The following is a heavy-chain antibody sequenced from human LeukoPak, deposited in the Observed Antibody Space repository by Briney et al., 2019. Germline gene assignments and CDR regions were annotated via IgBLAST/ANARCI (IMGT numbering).Heavy chain of an antibody. D-gene: IGHD2-2*01. CDR1: GFTFNNYA. V-gene: IGHV3-23*01. Sequence: GGSLRLSCAASGFTFNNYAMSWVRQAPGKGLEWVSAISASGGSTYYADSVKGRFTISRANAKNTLYLQMNSLRAEDTAVYYCASTDLDYWGQGTLVTVSS. CDR3: ASTDLDY. J-gene: IGHJ4*02. CDR2: ISASGGST.